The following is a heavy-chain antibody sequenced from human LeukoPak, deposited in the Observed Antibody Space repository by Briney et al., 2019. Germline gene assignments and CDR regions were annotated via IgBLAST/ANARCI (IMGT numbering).Heavy chain of an antibody. Sequence: PGGSLRLSCAASGFTFSSYSMNWVRQAPGKGLEWVSCISTSSSYIYYADSVKGRFTISRDNAKNSLYLQMNSLRAEDTAVYYCARDGMRHYDSSGYYGYWGQGTLVTVSS. CDR3: ARDGMRHYDSSGYYGY. J-gene: IGHJ4*02. V-gene: IGHV3-21*01. D-gene: IGHD3-22*01. CDR1: GFTFSSYS. CDR2: ISTSSSYI.